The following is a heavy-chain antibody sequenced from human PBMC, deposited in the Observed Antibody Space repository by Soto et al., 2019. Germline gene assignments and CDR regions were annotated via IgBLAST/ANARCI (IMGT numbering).Heavy chain of an antibody. J-gene: IGHJ6*02. CDR2: ISPSGGST. V-gene: IGHV1-46*01. CDR1: GYTFTSYG. CDR3: ARQIDTAMVPAYYGMDV. D-gene: IGHD5-18*01. Sequence: ASVKVSCKASGYTFTSYGISWVRQAPGQGLEWMGIISPSGGSTSYAQKFQGRVTMTRDTSTSTVYLQWSSLKASDTAMYYCARQIDTAMVPAYYGMDVWGQGTAVTVSS.